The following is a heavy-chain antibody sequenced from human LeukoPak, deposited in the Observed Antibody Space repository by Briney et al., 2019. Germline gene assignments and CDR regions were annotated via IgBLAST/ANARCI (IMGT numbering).Heavy chain of an antibody. V-gene: IGHV3-23*01. Sequence: GGSLRLSCAASGFTFSSYAMSWVRQAPGKGLEWVSAISGSGGSTYYADSVKGRFTISRDNSKNTLYLQVNSLRAEDTAVYYCAKDSVLCGSTSCYTSDYWGQGTLVTVSS. CDR1: GFTFSSYA. D-gene: IGHD2-2*02. J-gene: IGHJ4*02. CDR3: AKDSVLCGSTSCYTSDY. CDR2: ISGSGGST.